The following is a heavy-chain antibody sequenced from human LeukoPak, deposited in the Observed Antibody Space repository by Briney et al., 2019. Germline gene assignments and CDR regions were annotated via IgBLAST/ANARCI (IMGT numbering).Heavy chain of an antibody. CDR2: INHSGST. CDR1: GGSFSGYY. Sequence: SETLSLTCAVYGGSFSGYYWSWIRQPPGKGLEWIGEINHSGSTNYNPSLKSRVTISVDTSKNQFPLKLSSVTAADTAVYYCARAYYDSSGYPFDYWGQGTLVTVSS. CDR3: ARAYYDSSGYPFDY. D-gene: IGHD3-22*01. V-gene: IGHV4-34*01. J-gene: IGHJ4*02.